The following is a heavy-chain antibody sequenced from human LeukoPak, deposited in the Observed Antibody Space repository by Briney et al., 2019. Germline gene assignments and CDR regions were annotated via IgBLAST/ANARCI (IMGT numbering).Heavy chain of an antibody. D-gene: IGHD3-10*01. J-gene: IGHJ6*04. CDR2: INHSGST. CDR3: ARRRYGSGYYYYYYGMDV. V-gene: IGHV4-34*01. Sequence: SETLSLTCAVYGGSFSGYYWSWIRQPPGKGLEWIGEINHSGSTNYNPSLKSRVTISVDTSKNQFSLKLSSATAADTAVYYCARRRYGSGYYYYYYGMDVWGKGTTVTVSS. CDR1: GGSFSGYY.